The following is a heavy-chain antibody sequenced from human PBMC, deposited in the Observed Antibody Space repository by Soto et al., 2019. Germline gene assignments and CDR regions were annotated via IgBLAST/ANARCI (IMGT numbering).Heavy chain of an antibody. Sequence: QVQLVESGGGVVQPGRTLRLSCAASGFTFNTYGMHWVRQAPGKGLEWVAVISCDEKIQYYADSVKGRFTISRDNSKNTMSLQMDSLRPEDTAVYYCAKVAERPMITFGGVIADWGQGTLVTVSS. V-gene: IGHV3-30*18. CDR2: ISCDEKIQ. J-gene: IGHJ4*02. CDR3: AKVAERPMITFGGVIAD. CDR1: GFTFNTYG. D-gene: IGHD3-16*02.